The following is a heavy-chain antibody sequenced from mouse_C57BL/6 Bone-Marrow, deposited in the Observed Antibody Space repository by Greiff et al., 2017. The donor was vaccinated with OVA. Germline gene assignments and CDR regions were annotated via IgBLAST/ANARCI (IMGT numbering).Heavy chain of an antibody. CDR2: ISDGGSYT. J-gene: IGHJ2*01. D-gene: IGHD1-1*01. V-gene: IGHV5-4*01. Sequence: EVKLMESGGGSVKPGGSLKLSCAASGFTFSSYAMSWVRQTPEKRLEWVATISDGGSYTYYPDNVKGRFTISRDNAKNNLYLQMSHLKSEDTAMYYCARDHYGSSLYFDYWGQGTTLTVSS. CDR1: GFTFSSYA. CDR3: ARDHYGSSLYFDY.